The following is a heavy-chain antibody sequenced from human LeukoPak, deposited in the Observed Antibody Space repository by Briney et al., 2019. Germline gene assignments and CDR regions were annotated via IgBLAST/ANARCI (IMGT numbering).Heavy chain of an antibody. J-gene: IGHJ4*02. CDR1: GYTFTGYY. CDR3: AREMTYYYGSGVDY. V-gene: IGHV1-2*02. Sequence: ASVKVSCKASGYTFTGYYMHWVRQAPRQGREWMGWINPSSGGTNYAQKFQGRVTMTRDTSISTAYMELSRLRSDDTAVYYCAREMTYYYGSGVDYWGQGTLVTVSS. D-gene: IGHD3-10*01. CDR2: INPSSGGT.